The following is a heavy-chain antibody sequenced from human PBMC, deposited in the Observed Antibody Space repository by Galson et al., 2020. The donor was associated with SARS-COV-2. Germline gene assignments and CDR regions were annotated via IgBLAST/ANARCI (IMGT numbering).Heavy chain of an antibody. CDR1: GYTFTSYG. V-gene: IGHV1-18*04. CDR3: ASKLVGGYCSGGSCYSWYYFDY. J-gene: IGHJ4*02. Sequence: ASVKVSCKASGYTFTSYGISWVRQAPGQGLEWMGWSSAYNGNTNYAQKLQGRVTMTTDTSTSTAYMELRSLRSDDTAVYYCASKLVGGYCSGGSCYSWYYFDYWGQGTLVTVSS. D-gene: IGHD2-15*01. CDR2: SSAYNGNT.